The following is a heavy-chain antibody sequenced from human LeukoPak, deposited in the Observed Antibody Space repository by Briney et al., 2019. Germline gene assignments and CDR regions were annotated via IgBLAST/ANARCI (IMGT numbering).Heavy chain of an antibody. CDR2: MNPNSGNT. CDR3: ARGFRYWSGGSGYAGN. Sequence: ASVKVSCKASGYTFTSYDINWVRQATGQGLEWMGWMNPNSGNTGYAQKFQGRVTMTRNTSISTAYMELSSLRSEDTAVYYCARGFRYWSGGSGYAGNWGQGTLVTVSS. CDR1: GYTFTSYD. V-gene: IGHV1-8*01. J-gene: IGHJ4*02. D-gene: IGHD2-15*01.